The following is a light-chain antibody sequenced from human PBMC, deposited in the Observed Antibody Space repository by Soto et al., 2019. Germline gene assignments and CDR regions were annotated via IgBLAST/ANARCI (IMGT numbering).Light chain of an antibody. CDR1: SRDVGGYNY. V-gene: IGLV2-8*01. CDR3: QSFDNSLTGYV. CDR2: EVS. J-gene: IGLJ1*01. Sequence: QSALTQPPSASGSPGQSVTISCTGTSRDVGGYNYVSWYQQHPGKAPKLMIYEVSKRPSGVPDRFSGSKSDNTAYLTVSGLQAEDEADYYCQSFDNSLTGYVFGTGTKVTVL.